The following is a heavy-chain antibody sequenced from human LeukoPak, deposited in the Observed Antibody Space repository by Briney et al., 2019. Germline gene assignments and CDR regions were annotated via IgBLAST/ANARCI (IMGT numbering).Heavy chain of an antibody. CDR1: GFTFSSYS. V-gene: IGHV3-43*02. J-gene: IGHJ4*02. CDR3: AKDTGTWLQSADY. CDR2: ISGDGGST. D-gene: IGHD5-24*01. Sequence: GGSLRLSCAASGFTFSSYSMNWVRQAPGKGLEWVSLISGDGGSTYYADSVKGRFTISRDNSKNSLYLQMNGLRTEDTALYYWAKDTGTWLQSADYWGQGTLLTVSS.